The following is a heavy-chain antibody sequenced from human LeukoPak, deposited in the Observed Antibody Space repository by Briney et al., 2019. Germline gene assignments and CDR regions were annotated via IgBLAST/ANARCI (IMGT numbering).Heavy chain of an antibody. CDR3: AGVLRYFDSDFDP. CDR1: GCTFSSYA. D-gene: IGHD3-9*01. CDR2: IIPILGIA. J-gene: IGHJ5*02. Sequence: SVKVSCKASGCTFSSYAISWVRQAPGQGLEWMGRIIPILGIANYAQKFQGRVTITADKSTSTAYMELSSLRSEDKAVYYCAGVLRYFDSDFDPWGQGTLVTVSS. V-gene: IGHV1-69*04.